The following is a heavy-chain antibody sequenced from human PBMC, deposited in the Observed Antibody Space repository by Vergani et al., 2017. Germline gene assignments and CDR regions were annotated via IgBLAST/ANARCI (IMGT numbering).Heavy chain of an antibody. J-gene: IGHJ3*02. CDR3: ARHVNGRITIFGVVMGAFDI. V-gene: IGHV4-39*01. D-gene: IGHD3-3*01. Sequence: QLQLQESGPGLVKPSETLSLTCTVSGGSISSSSYYWGWIRQPPGKGLEWIGSIYHSGSTYYNPSLKSRVTISVDTSKNQFSLKLSSVTAADTAVYYCARHVNGRITIFGVVMGAFDIWGQGTMVTVSS. CDR1: GGSISSSSYY. CDR2: IYHSGST.